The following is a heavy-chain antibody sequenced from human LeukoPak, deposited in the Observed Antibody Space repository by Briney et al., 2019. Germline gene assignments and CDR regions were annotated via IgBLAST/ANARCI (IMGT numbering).Heavy chain of an antibody. CDR3: AREASSGWYAGTDY. CDR1: GFTFSSYS. V-gene: IGHV3-21*01. Sequence: GGSLRLSCAASGFTFSSYSMNWVRQAPGKGLEWVSSISSSSSYIYYADSVKGRFTISRDNAKNSLYLQMNSLRAEDTAVYYCAREASSGWYAGTDYWGQGTLVTVSS. CDR2: ISSSSSYI. J-gene: IGHJ4*02. D-gene: IGHD6-19*01.